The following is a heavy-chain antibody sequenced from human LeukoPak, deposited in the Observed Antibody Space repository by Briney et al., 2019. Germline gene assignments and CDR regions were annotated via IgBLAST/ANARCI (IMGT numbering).Heavy chain of an antibody. J-gene: IGHJ5*02. V-gene: IGHV3-7*04. D-gene: IGHD3-22*01. CDR2: IKQDGSEK. CDR1: GFTFSSYW. Sequence: GGSLRLSCAASGFTFSSYWMSWVRQAPGKGLEWVANIKQDGSEKYYVDSVKGRFTISRDNAKNSLYLQMNSLRAEDTAVYYCARARRITMIVVANWFDPWGQGTLVTVSS. CDR3: ARARRITMIVVANWFDP.